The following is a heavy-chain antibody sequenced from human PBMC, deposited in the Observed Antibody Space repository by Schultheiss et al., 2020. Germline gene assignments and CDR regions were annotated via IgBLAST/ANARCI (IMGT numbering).Heavy chain of an antibody. CDR2: IYYSGST. CDR1: GGSISSGGYY. V-gene: IGHV4-61*08. J-gene: IGHJ2*01. CDR3: ARVGATVTTLSSYWYFDL. Sequence: SETLSLTCTVSGGSISSGGYYWSWIRQHPGKGLEWIGYIYYSGSTNYNPSLKSRVTISVDTSKNQFSLKLSSVTAADTAVYYCARVGATVTTLSSYWYFDLWGRGTLVTVSS. D-gene: IGHD4-17*01.